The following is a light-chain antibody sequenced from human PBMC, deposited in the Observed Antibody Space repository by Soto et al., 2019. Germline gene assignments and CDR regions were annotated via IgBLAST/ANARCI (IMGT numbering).Light chain of an antibody. CDR2: GAS. V-gene: IGKV3-15*01. CDR3: QQYNSYRWT. Sequence: EIVLTQSPATLSLSPGERATLSCRASQSVSSNLAWYQQKPGQAPRLLIYGASTRATGIPARFSGSGSGTEFTLTISSLQSEDFATYYCQQYNSYRWTFGLGTKVDI. J-gene: IGKJ1*01. CDR1: QSVSSN.